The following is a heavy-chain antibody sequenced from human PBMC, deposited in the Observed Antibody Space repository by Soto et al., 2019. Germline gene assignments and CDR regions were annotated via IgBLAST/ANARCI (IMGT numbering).Heavy chain of an antibody. CDR1: GFSLSNARMG. J-gene: IGHJ5*02. CDR2: IFSNDEK. D-gene: IGHD3-10*01. V-gene: IGHV2-26*01. CDR3: ARLWFGEFKIDP. Sequence: QVTLKESGPVLVQTTETLTLTFTDAGFSLSNARMGVSWIRQPTGKALEWLAHIFSNDEKSYSTSLKSRLTISKDTSKSQVVLTMTNMDPVDTATYYCARLWFGEFKIDPWGQGTLVTVSS.